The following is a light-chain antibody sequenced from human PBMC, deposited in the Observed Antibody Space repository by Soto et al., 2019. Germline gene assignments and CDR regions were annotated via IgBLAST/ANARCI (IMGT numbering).Light chain of an antibody. CDR2: GAS. J-gene: IGKJ1*01. CDR1: QTVSAN. Sequence: EIVMTQSPATLSVSPGESATLSCRASQTVSANLAWYQQKPGQAPRLLIYGASTRATGVPDRFSGSGSGTEFTLSISSLQSEDFAVYYCQQYNNWPPWTFGQGTKVEVK. CDR3: QQYNNWPPWT. V-gene: IGKV3-15*01.